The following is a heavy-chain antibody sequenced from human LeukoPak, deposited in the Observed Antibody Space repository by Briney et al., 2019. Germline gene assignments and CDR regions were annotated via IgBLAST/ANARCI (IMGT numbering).Heavy chain of an antibody. CDR2: ISGSGGSP. D-gene: IGHD6-19*01. V-gene: IGHV3-23*01. Sequence: PGGSLRLSCAASGFTFSSYGMSSVRQAPGKGLEWVSAISGSGGSPYYAASVKGRFTVSRDNSKNTMYLQMNSLRAEDTAVYYCAKPWDYSSGWYAYYMDVWGKGTTVTISS. CDR1: GFTFSSYG. CDR3: AKPWDYSSGWYAYYMDV. J-gene: IGHJ6*03.